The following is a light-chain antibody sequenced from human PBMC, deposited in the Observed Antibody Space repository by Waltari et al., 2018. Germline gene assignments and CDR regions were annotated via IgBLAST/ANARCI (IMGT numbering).Light chain of an antibody. Sequence: QSALTQPASVSGSPGQSITISCTGTNRDVGGYNQVSWYQYLPGKAPKLLIYDVTKVPSGVSDRFSGSRSGATASLTISGLQAEDEADYYCTSFTYRTTLVFGGGTKLAVL. CDR3: TSFTYRTTLV. CDR1: NRDVGGYNQ. CDR2: DVT. V-gene: IGLV2-14*03. J-gene: IGLJ2*01.